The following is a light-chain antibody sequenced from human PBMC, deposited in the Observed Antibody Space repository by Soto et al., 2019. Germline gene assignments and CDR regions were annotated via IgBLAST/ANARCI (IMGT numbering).Light chain of an antibody. V-gene: IGKV3-11*01. CDR1: PSVLTY. CDR2: EAS. J-gene: IGKJ1*01. CDR3: QQRERT. Sequence: VLTQSPATLSLSPGERATLSCRASPSVLTYIAWYQQTPGQAPRLLICEASKRATGVPARFSGSGSGTDFTLTISSLVTDDVAVYFCQQRERTFGQGTKV.